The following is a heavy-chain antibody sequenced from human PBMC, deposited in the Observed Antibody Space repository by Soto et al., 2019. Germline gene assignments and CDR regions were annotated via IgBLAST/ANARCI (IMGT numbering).Heavy chain of an antibody. Sequence: EVQMLDSGGGLVQPGGSLRLSCAASGFIFSDYAMSWVRQAPGKGLEWVAGMGGANGDTYYTESVRGRFAISRDNSKSTLFLQLSSLRAEDTAVYFCAKDGVDHNSVWDPFDIWGQGTLVTVSS. CDR1: GFIFSDYA. V-gene: IGHV3-23*01. CDR2: MGGANGDT. CDR3: AKDGVDHNSVWDPFDI. J-gene: IGHJ3*02. D-gene: IGHD2-15*01.